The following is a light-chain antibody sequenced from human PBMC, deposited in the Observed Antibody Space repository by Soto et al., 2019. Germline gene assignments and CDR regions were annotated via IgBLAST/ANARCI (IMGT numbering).Light chain of an antibody. Sequence: IVMTQSPATLSVAPGERVTFSCRASQGISRKVAWYQHKPGQAPRLLIYGASSRATGIPDRFSGSGSGTDFTLTISRLEPEDFAVYYCQQYGSPRFGGGSKVDI. CDR2: GAS. CDR1: QGISRK. V-gene: IGKV3-20*01. CDR3: QQYGSPR. J-gene: IGKJ4*01.